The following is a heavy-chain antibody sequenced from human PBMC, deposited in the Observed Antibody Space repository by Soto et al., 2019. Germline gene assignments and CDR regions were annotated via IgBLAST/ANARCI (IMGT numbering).Heavy chain of an antibody. CDR3: ARGHPGNDFCSGYYTLYFDY. CDR1: GGSFSGYY. J-gene: IGHJ4*02. CDR2: INHSGST. Sequence: SETLSLTCAVYGGSFSGYYWSWIRQPPGKGLEWIGEINHSGSTNYNPSLKSRVTISVDTSKNQFSLKLSSVTAADTAVYYCARGHPGNDFCSGYYTLYFDYWGQGTLVTVSS. D-gene: IGHD3-3*01. V-gene: IGHV4-34*01.